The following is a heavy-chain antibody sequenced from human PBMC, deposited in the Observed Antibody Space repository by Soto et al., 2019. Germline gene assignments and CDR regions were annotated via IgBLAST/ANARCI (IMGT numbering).Heavy chain of an antibody. V-gene: IGHV3-30*18. CDR2: ISTTGGLI. CDR1: GFTFSEFG. D-gene: IGHD3-22*01. CDR3: AKETHSNGYGTYFDY. Sequence: QVHLVQSRGGVVQPGRSLRLSCAASGFTFSEFGMHWVRQAPGKGLEWVAVISTTGGLIYAADSVKGRFAISRDNSKNTLYLQMNSLRTEDTAMYYCAKETHSNGYGTYFDYWGPGILVTVSS. J-gene: IGHJ4*02.